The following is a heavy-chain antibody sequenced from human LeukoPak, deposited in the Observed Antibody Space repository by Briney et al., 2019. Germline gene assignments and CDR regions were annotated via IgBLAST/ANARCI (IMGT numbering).Heavy chain of an antibody. CDR2: INPSGGST. J-gene: IGHJ4*02. V-gene: IGHV1-46*01. Sequence: ASVKVSCKASGYTFTSYYMHWVRQAPGQGLEWMGIINPSGGSTSYAQKFQGRVTMTRDTSTSTVYMEMSSLRSDDTAVYYCVRGAKCSGADCDSTKEYVYYFDYWGQGTLVTVSS. CDR3: VRGAKCSGADCDSTKEYVYYFDY. D-gene: IGHD6-25*01. CDR1: GYTFTSYY.